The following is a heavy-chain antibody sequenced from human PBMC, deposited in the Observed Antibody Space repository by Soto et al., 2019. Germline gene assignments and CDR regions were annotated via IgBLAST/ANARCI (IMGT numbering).Heavy chain of an antibody. J-gene: IGHJ4*02. CDR1: GGSINSYY. V-gene: IGHV4-59*08. D-gene: IGHD2-2*01. CDR2: IYSSGST. CDR3: ARQYYSSTRCYQYFDY. Sequence: QVQLQESGPGLVKPSETLSLTCTVSGGSINSYYWSWIRQSPEKGLEWIGYIYSSGSTNYNPSLKSRVTISVDTSKNQFSLNLSAVTAADTAVYYCARQYYSSTRCYQYFDYWGQGTLVTVSS.